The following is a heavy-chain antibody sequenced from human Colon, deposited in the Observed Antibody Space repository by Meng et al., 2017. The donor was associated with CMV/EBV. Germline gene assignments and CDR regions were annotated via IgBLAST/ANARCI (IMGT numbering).Heavy chain of an antibody. D-gene: IGHD3-22*01. CDR1: GASIRNYS. Sequence: SETLSLTCSVSGASIRNYSWSWVRQLPGKGPEWIGFLPYIRNPIYNPSFKSRVANLPLTSRATLSLDTSRNQFSLKLASVTAADTPVYYCVILQRDFDTSGNPLNYFDHWGRGTQVTVSS. V-gene: IGHV4-59*01. CDR3: VILQRDFDTSGNPLNYFDH. CDR2: LPYIRNP. J-gene: IGHJ4*02.